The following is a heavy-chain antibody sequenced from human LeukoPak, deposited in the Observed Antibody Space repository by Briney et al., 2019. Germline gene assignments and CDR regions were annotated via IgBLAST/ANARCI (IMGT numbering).Heavy chain of an antibody. J-gene: IGHJ4*02. V-gene: IGHV3-21*01. Sequence: GGSLRLSCAASGFTFSSYSMNWVRQAPGKGLEWVSSISSSSSYIYYADSVKGRFTISRDNAKNSLYLQMNSLRAEDTAVYYYARDTGEVGAYSDYWGQGTLVTVSS. CDR1: GFTFSSYS. CDR2: ISSSSSYI. CDR3: ARDTGEVGAYSDY. D-gene: IGHD1-26*01.